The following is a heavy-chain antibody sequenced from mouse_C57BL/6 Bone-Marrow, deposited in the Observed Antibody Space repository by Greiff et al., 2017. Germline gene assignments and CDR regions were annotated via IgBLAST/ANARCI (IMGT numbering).Heavy chain of an antibody. CDR2: SRNKANDYTT. Sequence: EVKVVESGGGLVQSGRSLRLSCATSGFTFSDFYMEWVRQAPGKGLEWIAASRNKANDYTTEYRASVKGRLIASRDTSKSILYLQMNALRAEDTAIYYCARDGGCGGSYDYAMDCWGQGTSVTVSS. V-gene: IGHV7-1*01. D-gene: IGHD1-1*02. CDR1: GFTFSDFY. J-gene: IGHJ4*01. CDR3: ARDGGCGGSYDYAMDC.